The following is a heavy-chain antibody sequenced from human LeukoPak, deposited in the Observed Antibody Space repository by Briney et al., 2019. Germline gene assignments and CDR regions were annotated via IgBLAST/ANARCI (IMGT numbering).Heavy chain of an antibody. Sequence: SLTLSCAASGFTFSSYAMSWVRQALGNEPDSDSAIRGSGGSTYYEDSVKGRFTISRDNSKNTLYLQMNSLRAEDTAVYYCAKVKHTYYYDSSGGQGTLVTVSS. J-gene: IGHJ4*02. CDR3: AKVKHTYYYDSS. CDR1: GFTFSSYA. V-gene: IGHV3-23*01. D-gene: IGHD3-22*01. CDR2: IRGSGGST.